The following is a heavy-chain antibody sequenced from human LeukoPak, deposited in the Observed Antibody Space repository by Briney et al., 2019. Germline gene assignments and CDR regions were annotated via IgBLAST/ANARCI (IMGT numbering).Heavy chain of an antibody. Sequence: GGSLRLSCAASGFTFSSYSMNWVRQAPGKGLEWVSYISSSSSTIYYADSVKSRFTISRDNAKNSLYLQMNSLRAEDTAVYYCARDNSVGNIAWWFDPWGQGSLVTVSS. J-gene: IGHJ5*02. V-gene: IGHV3-48*01. CDR3: ARDNSVGNIAWWFDP. CDR1: GFTFSSYS. D-gene: IGHD1-26*01. CDR2: ISSSSSTI.